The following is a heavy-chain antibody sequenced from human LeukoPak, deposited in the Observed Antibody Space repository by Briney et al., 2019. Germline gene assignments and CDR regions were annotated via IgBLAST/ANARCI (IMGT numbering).Heavy chain of an antibody. J-gene: IGHJ5*02. CDR1: GGSISSGGYS. Sequence: PSETLSLTCAVSGGSISSGGYSWSWIRQPPGKGLEWIGYIYHSGSTYYNPSLKSRVTISVDRSKNQFSLKLSSVTAADTAVYYCARDAAMDGGWFDPWGQGTLVTVSS. CDR2: IYHSGST. V-gene: IGHV4-30-2*01. D-gene: IGHD5-18*01. CDR3: ARDAAMDGGWFDP.